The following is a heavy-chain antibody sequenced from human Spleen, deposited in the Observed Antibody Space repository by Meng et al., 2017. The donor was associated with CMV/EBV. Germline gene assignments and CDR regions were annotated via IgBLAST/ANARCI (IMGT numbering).Heavy chain of an antibody. Sequence: SENLSLSCAVYGGSFSGYYWSWIRQPPGKGLEWIGEINHSGSTNYNPSLKSRVTISVDTSKNQFSLKLSSVTAADTAVYYCARGIAARTRGAFDIWGQGTMVTVSS. J-gene: IGHJ3*02. D-gene: IGHD6-6*01. CDR2: INHSGST. CDR1: GGSFSGYY. CDR3: ARGIAARTRGAFDI. V-gene: IGHV4-34*01.